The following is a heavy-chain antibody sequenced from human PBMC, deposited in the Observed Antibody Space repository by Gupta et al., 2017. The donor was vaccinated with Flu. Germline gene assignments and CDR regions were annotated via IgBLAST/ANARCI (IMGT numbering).Heavy chain of an antibody. D-gene: IGHD1-26*01. CDR3: AKGAEDGSGNYYAGDYYFTMDV. CDR2: IRGRGAST. CDR1: GFSFSAYA. V-gene: IGHV3-23*01. Sequence: EVQVLESGGGLVQPGRSLRLSWVGSGFSFSAYAISWVRQARGKGLEWVSSIRGRGASTYYADAVKGRLTIPRDNSKNTVHLQVNSLRADDTVGYYGAKGAEDGSGNYYAGDYYFTMDVWGQGTTVTVSS. J-gene: IGHJ6*02.